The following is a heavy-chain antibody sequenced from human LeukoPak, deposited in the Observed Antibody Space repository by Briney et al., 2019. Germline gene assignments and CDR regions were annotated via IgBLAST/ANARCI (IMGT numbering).Heavy chain of an antibody. J-gene: IGHJ6*03. V-gene: IGHV1-2*04. CDR3: ARGYSGSFPGYYYMDV. CDR1: GGTFSSYA. Sequence: GASVKVSGKASGGTFSSYAISWVRQAAGQGREWMGGINPNSGGTNYAQKFQGWVTMTRDTSISTAYMELSSLRSEDTAVSYCARGYSGSFPGYYYMDVWGKGTTVTVSS. D-gene: IGHD1-26*01. CDR2: INPNSGGT.